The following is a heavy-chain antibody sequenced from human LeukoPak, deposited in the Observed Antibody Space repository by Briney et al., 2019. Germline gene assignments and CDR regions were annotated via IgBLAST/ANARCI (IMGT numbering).Heavy chain of an antibody. D-gene: IGHD3-16*02. CDR2: IKHDGREK. Sequence: GESLRLSCVASGLTFSGQWLNWVRQAPGQGLEWVANIKHDGREKYYVDSVKGRFTISRDDGQNSLSLHMNAVRAEDTAVYYCGYTNNFYHWGQGALVVVSA. CDR1: GLTFSGQW. V-gene: IGHV3-7*01. CDR3: GYTNNFYH. J-gene: IGHJ4*02.